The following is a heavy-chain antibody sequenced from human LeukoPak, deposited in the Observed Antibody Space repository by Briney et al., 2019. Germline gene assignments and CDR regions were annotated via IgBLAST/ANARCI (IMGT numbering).Heavy chain of an antibody. V-gene: IGHV4-34*01. CDR3: ARGRIVVVPAAILPYGMDV. D-gene: IGHD2-2*01. Sequence: PGGSLRLSCAASGFTFSSYAMSWIRQPPGKGLEWIGEINHSGSTNYNPSLKSRVTISVDTSKNQFSLKLSSVTAADTAVYYCARGRIVVVPAAILPYGMDVWGQGTTVTVSS. CDR1: GFTFSSYA. CDR2: INHSGST. J-gene: IGHJ6*02.